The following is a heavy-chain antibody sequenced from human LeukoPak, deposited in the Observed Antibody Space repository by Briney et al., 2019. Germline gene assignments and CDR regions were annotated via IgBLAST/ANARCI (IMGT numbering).Heavy chain of an antibody. V-gene: IGHV4-59*01. CDR1: GGSISSYY. D-gene: IGHD3-10*01. CDR2: IYYSGST. J-gene: IGHJ6*03. CDR3: GVRGVIIAFGYYMDV. Sequence: SETLSLTCTVSGGSISSYYWSWIRQPPGKGLEWIGYIYYSGSTNYNPSLKSRVTISVDTSKNQFSLKLSSVTAADTAVYYCGVRGVIIAFGYYMDVWGKGTTVTVSS.